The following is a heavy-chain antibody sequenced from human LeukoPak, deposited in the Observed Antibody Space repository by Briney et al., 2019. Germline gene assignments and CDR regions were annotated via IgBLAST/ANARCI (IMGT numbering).Heavy chain of an antibody. CDR2: VHWNDNN. CDR3: AHRLVGEGLDY. J-gene: IGHJ4*02. CDR1: GFSLSTSGVG. D-gene: IGHD6-6*01. V-gene: IGHV2-5*01. Sequence: SGPTLVKPTQTLTLTCTFSGFSLSTSGVGVGWIRQPPGKALEWLAVVHWNDNNYYSPSLKSRLTVTKDTSKNQVALSLTNMDPVDTATYYCAHRLVGEGLDYWGQGTLVTVSS.